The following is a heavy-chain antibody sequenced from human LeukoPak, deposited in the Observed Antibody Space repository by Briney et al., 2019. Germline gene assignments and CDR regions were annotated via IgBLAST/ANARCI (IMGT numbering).Heavy chain of an antibody. CDR1: GFTFDDYA. J-gene: IGHJ3*02. CDR3: ATRRGWKLLGGSDDGFEI. CDR2: ISWNSGKI. D-gene: IGHD7-27*01. V-gene: IGHV3-9*01. Sequence: PGGSLRLSCAASGFTFDDYAMYWVRQAPGKGLEWVSGISWNSGKIGYAESVKGRFTISRDNAKISLYLQMNSLRAEDTALYYCATRRGWKLLGGSDDGFEIWGQGTMVTVSS.